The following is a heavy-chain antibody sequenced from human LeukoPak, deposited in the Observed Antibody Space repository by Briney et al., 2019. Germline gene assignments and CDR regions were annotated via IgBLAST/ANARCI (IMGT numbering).Heavy chain of an antibody. J-gene: IGHJ2*01. CDR3: ARVYYSNSYDYWYFDL. CDR1: GGSIRGYY. Sequence: PSETLSLTCTVSGGSIRGYYWSWIRQPPGKGLEWTAYIYYSGSTNYNPSLKSRVTISVDTSKNQFSLKLSSVTAADTAVYYCARVYYSNSYDYWYFDLWGRGTLVTVSS. D-gene: IGHD6-13*01. CDR2: IYYSGST. V-gene: IGHV4-59*01.